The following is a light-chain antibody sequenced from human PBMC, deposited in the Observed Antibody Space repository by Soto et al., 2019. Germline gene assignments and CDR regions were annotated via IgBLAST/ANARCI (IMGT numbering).Light chain of an antibody. CDR3: QQYNSLSSVS. V-gene: IGKV1-5*03. J-gene: IGKJ4*01. CDR1: QSITNW. Sequence: DIQLTQSPSTLSASVGDRVTITCRASQSITNWLAWYQQKPGKAPKVLIHMASSLKSGVPSMFSGSGSGTEFTLTITSLQPDDSAPYYCQQYNSLSSVSFGGGTKVEI. CDR2: MAS.